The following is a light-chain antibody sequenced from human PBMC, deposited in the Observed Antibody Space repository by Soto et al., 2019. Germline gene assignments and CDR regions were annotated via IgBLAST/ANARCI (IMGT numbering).Light chain of an antibody. CDR2: AAS. V-gene: IGKV1-27*01. CDR3: QKYESAPWT. Sequence: DIQMTQSPSSLSASVGDRVTMTCRASRGISNYLAWYQQGPGKVPKLLIYAASTLQPGVPSRFSGSGSGTDFTLTISSLQPEDVATYYCQKYESAPWTFGQGTKVEIK. CDR1: RGISNY. J-gene: IGKJ1*01.